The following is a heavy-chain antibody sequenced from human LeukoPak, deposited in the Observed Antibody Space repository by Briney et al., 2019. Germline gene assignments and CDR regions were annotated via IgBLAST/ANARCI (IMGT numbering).Heavy chain of an antibody. J-gene: IGHJ4*02. D-gene: IGHD3-22*01. V-gene: IGHV3-30-3*01. CDR3: ARVLNAYYYDSSGYFDY. CDR1: GFTFSSYA. CDR2: ISYDGSNK. Sequence: GGSLRPSCAASGFTFSSYAMHWVRQAPGKGMEWVAVISYDGSNKYYADSVKGRFTISRDNSKNTLYLQMNSLRAEDTAVYYCARVLNAYYYDSSGYFDYWGQGTLVTVSS.